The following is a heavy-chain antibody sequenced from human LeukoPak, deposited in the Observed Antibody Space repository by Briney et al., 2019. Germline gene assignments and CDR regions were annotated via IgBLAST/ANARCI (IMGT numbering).Heavy chain of an antibody. Sequence: ASVKVSCKASGYTFTDYYIHWVRQAPGQGLEWMAWINPNSGGTSYAPKFQGRVTMTRETSISTAYMELSSLRSDDTALYYCARDLSTTFSNYFDPCGQGTLVTVSS. J-gene: IGHJ5*02. CDR2: INPNSGGT. CDR3: ARDLSTTFSNYFDP. V-gene: IGHV1-2*02. CDR1: GYTFTDYY. D-gene: IGHD5/OR15-5a*01.